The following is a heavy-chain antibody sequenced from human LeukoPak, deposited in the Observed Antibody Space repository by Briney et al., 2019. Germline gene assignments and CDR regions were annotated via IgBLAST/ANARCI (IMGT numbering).Heavy chain of an antibody. Sequence: PGGSLTLSCAASGFSFSHYTLSWGRQAPWKGLEWVSLISGSGATTYYADSVKGRFTISRDNSKNTLYLQMTSLGAEDTAVYYCAKDHIWNGIAIYGVTEDWGQGTLVTVSS. CDR3: AKDHIWNGIAIYGVTED. CDR2: ISGSGATT. J-gene: IGHJ4*02. CDR1: GFSFSHYT. D-gene: IGHD3-3*01. V-gene: IGHV3-23*01.